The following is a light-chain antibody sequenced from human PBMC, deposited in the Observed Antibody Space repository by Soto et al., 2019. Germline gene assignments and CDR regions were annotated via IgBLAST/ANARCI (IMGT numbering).Light chain of an antibody. CDR1: QSVSTF. J-gene: IGKJ1*01. CDR2: STS. CDR3: PQNYSNPWT. Sequence: DIQLPQSPSSVSASVGDRVTITCRLSQSVSTFLNWYQQKPEKAPHLLISSTSTLQSGVPSRFSGSGSGTEFTLTISSLQPEGFATYDGPQNYSNPWTFGQGTKVYIK. V-gene: IGKV1-39*01.